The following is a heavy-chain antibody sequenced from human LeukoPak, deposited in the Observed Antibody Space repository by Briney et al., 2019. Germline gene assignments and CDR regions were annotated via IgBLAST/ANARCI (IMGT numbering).Heavy chain of an antibody. V-gene: IGHV3-7*04. J-gene: IGHJ4*02. Sequence: GGSLRLSCAVSGFTFRNYWMSWVRQAPGKGLEWVSNIKQDGSEKYYVDSVKGRFTISRDNAKNSLYLQMKSLRTDDTGEYFFERGGAFDFWGQGTLVTVSS. CDR1: GFTFRNYW. CDR2: IKQDGSEK. D-gene: IGHD3-16*01. CDR3: ERGGAFDF.